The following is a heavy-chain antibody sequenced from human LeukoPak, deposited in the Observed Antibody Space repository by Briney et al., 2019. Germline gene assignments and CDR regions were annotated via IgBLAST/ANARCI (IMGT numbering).Heavy chain of an antibody. CDR1: GFTVSSYH. J-gene: IGHJ4*02. Sequence: GGSLRLSCAASGFTVSSYHMIWVRQAPGKGLEWVSNIYSGDSTYYAVSVKSSFTTSRDNSKNTVYLQMNSLRAVDTAVYYFARDASYWGEGTLVTVSS. CDR3: ARDASY. CDR2: IYSGDST. V-gene: IGHV3-66*01.